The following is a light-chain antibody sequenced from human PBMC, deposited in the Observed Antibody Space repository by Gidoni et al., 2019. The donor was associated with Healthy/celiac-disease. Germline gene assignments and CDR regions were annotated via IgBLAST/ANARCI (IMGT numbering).Light chain of an antibody. Sequence: DIQMTQSPSTLSASVGDRDTITCRASQSISSWLAWYQQKPGKAPKLLIYKASSLESGVPSRFSGSGSGTEFTLTISSLQPDDFATYYCQQYNSYNTFXQXTKLEIK. J-gene: IGKJ2*01. CDR2: KAS. CDR3: QQYNSYNT. V-gene: IGKV1-5*03. CDR1: QSISSW.